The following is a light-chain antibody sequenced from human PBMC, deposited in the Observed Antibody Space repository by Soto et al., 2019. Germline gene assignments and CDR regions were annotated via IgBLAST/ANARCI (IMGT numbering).Light chain of an antibody. CDR1: SSDVGGYNY. CDR2: EVS. CDR3: SSYTSSSTLGV. V-gene: IGLV2-14*01. J-gene: IGLJ3*02. Sequence: QSALTQPASVSGSPGQSITISCTGTSSDVGGYNYVSWYQQHPGKAPKLMIYEVSNRPSGVSNRFSGSKSCNTASLTISGLQAEDEADYYCSSYTSSSTLGVFGGGTKLNVL.